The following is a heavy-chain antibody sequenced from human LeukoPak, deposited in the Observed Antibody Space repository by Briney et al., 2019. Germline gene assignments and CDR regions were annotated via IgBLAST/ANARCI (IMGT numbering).Heavy chain of an antibody. CDR3: ANRCTSATKYFAD. Sequence: RGPLRRSCGASGFTSTTFVMSWVRQTQGEGLGWVSTITAGGSKTSYADSVKGRFNIYRDNSKNTLHLQMNSLRAEDTVVYYCANRCTSATKYFADWGQGTLVSVSS. D-gene: IGHD5-12*01. CDR1: GFTSTTFV. V-gene: IGHV3-23*01. CDR2: ITAGGSKT. J-gene: IGHJ4*02.